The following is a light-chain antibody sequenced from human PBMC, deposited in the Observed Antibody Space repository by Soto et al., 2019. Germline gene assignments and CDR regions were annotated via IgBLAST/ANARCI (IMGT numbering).Light chain of an antibody. CDR3: QQYYTYPYT. J-gene: IGKJ2*01. CDR2: QAS. V-gene: IGKV1-5*03. CDR1: HSISVW. Sequence: DIQMTQSPSTLSSSVGDRVTITFRASHSISVWLAWYQQKPGKAPKLLIYQASTLESGVPSRFRGRGSGTDFTLTISSLQPDDFATYYCQQYYTYPYTFGKRTKVDI.